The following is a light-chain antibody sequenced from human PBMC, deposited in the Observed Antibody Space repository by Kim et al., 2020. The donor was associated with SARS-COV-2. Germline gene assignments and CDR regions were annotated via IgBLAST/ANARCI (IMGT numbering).Light chain of an antibody. CDR1: QSVSNNY. CDR3: QQYGNSPYT. J-gene: IGKJ2*01. V-gene: IGKV3-20*01. CDR2: GAS. Sequence: EIVLTQSPGTLSLSPGERVTLSCRASQSVSNNYLAWYQQKPGQAPRLLIYGASSRATGIPDRFSGSGSGTDFTLTVSRLEPEDFAVYYCQQYGNSPYTFGQGTELEI.